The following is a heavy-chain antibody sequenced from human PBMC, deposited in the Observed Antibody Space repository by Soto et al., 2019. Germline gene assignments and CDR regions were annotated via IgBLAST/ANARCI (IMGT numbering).Heavy chain of an antibody. Sequence: EVQLVESGGDLVQPGGSLRLSCAASGFTFSGHWMHWVRQVPGKGLEWVSRINTDGGSSAYAGSVKGRLPISRDNAKNTRYLQMNGLRAEDTAVYYCAREAGYCSRTSCYRRAFDTWGQGTTVTVSS. J-gene: IGHJ3*02. D-gene: IGHD2-2*01. V-gene: IGHV3-74*03. CDR1: GFTFSGHW. CDR2: INTDGGSS. CDR3: AREAGYCSRTSCYRRAFDT.